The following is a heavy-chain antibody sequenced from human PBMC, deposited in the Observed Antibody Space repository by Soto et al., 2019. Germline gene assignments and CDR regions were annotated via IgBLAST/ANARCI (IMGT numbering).Heavy chain of an antibody. CDR2: ISYDGSNK. CDR1: GFTFSSYA. Sequence: QVQLVESGGGVVQPGRSLRLSCAASGFTFSSYAMHWVRQAPGKGLEWVAVISYDGSNKYYADSVKGRFTISRDNSKNTLYLQMNSLRAEDTAVYYCARDRPVEWELYWFVPWGQGTLVTVSS. V-gene: IGHV3-30-3*01. CDR3: ARDRPVEWELYWFVP. J-gene: IGHJ5*02. D-gene: IGHD1-26*01.